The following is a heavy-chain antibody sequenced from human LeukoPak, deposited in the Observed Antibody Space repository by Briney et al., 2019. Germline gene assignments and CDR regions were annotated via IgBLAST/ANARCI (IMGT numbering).Heavy chain of an antibody. Sequence: GSLRLSCAASGFTFSSYSMNWVRQAPGKGLEWVSSISSSSSYIYYADSVKGRFTISRDNAKNSLYLQMNSLRAEDTAVYYCARVVHDSSLLDAFDIWGQGTMVTVSS. V-gene: IGHV3-21*01. CDR3: ARVVHDSSLLDAFDI. CDR1: GFTFSSYS. D-gene: IGHD3-22*01. J-gene: IGHJ3*02. CDR2: ISSSSSYI.